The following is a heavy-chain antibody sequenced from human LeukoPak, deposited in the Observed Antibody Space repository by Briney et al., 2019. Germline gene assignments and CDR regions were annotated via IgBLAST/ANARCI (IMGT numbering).Heavy chain of an antibody. J-gene: IGHJ4*02. CDR2: ISIFSSTI. CDR3: ARTHERALDY. V-gene: IGHV3-48*01. CDR1: GFTFSSYH. Sequence: PGGSLRLSCAASGFTFSSYHMTWVRQAPGKGLEWVSYISIFSSTIYYADSVKGRFTISRDDAKNSVYLQVNSLRVDDTAVYYCARTHERALDYWGQGTLVAVSP.